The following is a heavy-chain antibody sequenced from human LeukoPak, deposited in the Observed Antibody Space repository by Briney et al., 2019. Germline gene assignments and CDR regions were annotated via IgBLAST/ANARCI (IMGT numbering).Heavy chain of an antibody. D-gene: IGHD2-2*01. CDR3: ARGRAKYCSSTSCYFLQN. CDR2: MNPNSGNT. CDR1: GYTFTSHD. Sequence: GASVKVSCKASGYTFTSHDINWARQATGQGLEWMGWMNPNSGNTGYAQKFQGRVTMTMNTSISTAYMELSSLRSDDTAVYYCARGRAKYCSSTSCYFLQNWGQGTLVTVSS. J-gene: IGHJ1*01. V-gene: IGHV1-8*01.